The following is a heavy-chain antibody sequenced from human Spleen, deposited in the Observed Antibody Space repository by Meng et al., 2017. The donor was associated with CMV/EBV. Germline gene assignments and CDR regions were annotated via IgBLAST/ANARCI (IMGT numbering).Heavy chain of an antibody. CDR3: ARLFGSTSWFGSDDAFDI. CDR1: GGSVSSGSYY. Sequence: SETLSLTCTVSGGSVSSGSYYWSWIRQPPGKGLDWIAYIFYTGSTNHNPSLKSRVTISIDTSKNQFSLNLNSVTAADTAVYYCARLFGSTSWFGSDDAFDIWGQGTMVTVSS. D-gene: IGHD2-2*01. V-gene: IGHV4-61*01. J-gene: IGHJ3*02. CDR2: IFYTGST.